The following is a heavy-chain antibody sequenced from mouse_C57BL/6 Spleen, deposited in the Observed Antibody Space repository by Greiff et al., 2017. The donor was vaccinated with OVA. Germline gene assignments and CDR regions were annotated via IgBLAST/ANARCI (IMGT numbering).Heavy chain of an antibody. V-gene: IGHV1-76*01. CDR3: ARAITTAYYFDY. Sequence: LVESGAELVRPGASVKLSCKASGYTFTDYYINWVKQRPGQGLEWIARIYPGSGNTYYNEKFKGKATLTAEKSSSTAYMQLSSLTSEDSAVYFCARAITTAYYFDYWGQGTTLTVSS. J-gene: IGHJ2*01. CDR1: GYTFTDYY. CDR2: IYPGSGNT. D-gene: IGHD1-2*01.